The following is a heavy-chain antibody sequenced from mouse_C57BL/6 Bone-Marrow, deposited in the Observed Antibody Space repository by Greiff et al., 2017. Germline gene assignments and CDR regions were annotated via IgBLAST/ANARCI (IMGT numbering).Heavy chain of an antibody. CDR1: GYSFTNYW. J-gene: IGHJ1*03. V-gene: IGHV1-63*01. Sequence: LVESGAELVRPGTSVKMSCKASGYSFTNYWIGWAKQRPGHGLEWIGDIYPGGGYTNYNAKFKGKATLTADKSSSTAYMQFSSLTSEDSAIYYCARDYYGSSYEGWYFDVWGTGTTVTVSS. D-gene: IGHD1-1*01. CDR3: ARDYYGSSYEGWYFDV. CDR2: IYPGGGYT.